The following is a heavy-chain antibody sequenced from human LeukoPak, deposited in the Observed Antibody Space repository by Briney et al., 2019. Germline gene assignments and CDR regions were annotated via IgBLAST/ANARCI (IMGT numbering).Heavy chain of an antibody. CDR2: INSDGSST. CDR1: GFTFSSYW. J-gene: IGHJ4*02. Sequence: GGSLRLSCAASGFTFSSYWMHWVRQAPGKGLVWVSRINSDGSSTSYADSVKGRFTISRDNAKNTLYLQMNSLRAEDTAAYYCARTGWFGELPDYWGQGTLVTVSS. V-gene: IGHV3-74*01. D-gene: IGHD3-10*01. CDR3: ARTGWFGELPDY.